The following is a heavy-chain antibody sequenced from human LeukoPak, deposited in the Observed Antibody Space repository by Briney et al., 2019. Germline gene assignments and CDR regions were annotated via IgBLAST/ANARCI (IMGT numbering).Heavy chain of an antibody. V-gene: IGHV3-30*03. CDR1: GFTFSSYG. J-gene: IGHJ6*02. CDR3: ATPTGLGYYYGMDV. D-gene: IGHD1-14*01. Sequence: PTGRSLRLSCAASGFTFSSYGMHWGRQAPGKGLEWVAVISYDGSNKYYADAVKGRFTISRDNSKNTLYLQMNSLRAEDTAVYYCATPTGLGYYYGMDVWGQGTTVTVSS. CDR2: ISYDGSNK.